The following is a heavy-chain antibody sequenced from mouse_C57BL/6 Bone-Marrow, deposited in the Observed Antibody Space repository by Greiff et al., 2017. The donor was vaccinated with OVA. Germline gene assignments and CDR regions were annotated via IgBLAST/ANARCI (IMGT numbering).Heavy chain of an antibody. CDR2: ISSGSSTI. J-gene: IGHJ3*01. V-gene: IGHV5-17*01. CDR3: ARRLVAY. Sequence: EVQGVESGGGLVKPGGSLKLSCAASGFTFSDYGMHWVRQAPEKGLEWVAYISSGSSTIYYADTVKGRFTISSDNAKNTLCRQMTSLRSEDTAMYYCARRLVAYWGQGTLVTVSA. CDR1: GFTFSDYG.